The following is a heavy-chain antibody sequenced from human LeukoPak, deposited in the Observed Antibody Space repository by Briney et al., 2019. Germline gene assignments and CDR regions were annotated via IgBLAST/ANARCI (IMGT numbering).Heavy chain of an antibody. Sequence: PGGSLRLSCAVSGFTFSSYSMNWVRQAPGKGLEWVSSISSSSSYIYYADSVKGRFTISRDNAKNSLYLQMNSLRAEDTAVYYCARDAILTGYYTFDYWGQGTLVTVSS. CDR1: GFTFSSYS. J-gene: IGHJ4*02. D-gene: IGHD3-9*01. CDR3: ARDAILTGYYTFDY. V-gene: IGHV3-21*01. CDR2: ISSSSSYI.